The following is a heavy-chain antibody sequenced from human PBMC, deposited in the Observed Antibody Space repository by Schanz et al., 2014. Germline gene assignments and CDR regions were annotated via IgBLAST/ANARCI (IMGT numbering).Heavy chain of an antibody. CDR1: GFSLDIFA. CDR3: AKSQGSSFDS. D-gene: IGHD6-13*01. Sequence: EVHLFESGGGLVEPGGSLRLSCATSGFSLDIFAVSWVRQAPGKGLEWVSSFNDGGVNKYYADSVKGRFTISSDNSKSTLYLQMSSLRAEDTAVYYCAKSQGSSFDSWGQGTLVTVSS. J-gene: IGHJ4*02. CDR2: FNDGGVNK. V-gene: IGHV3-23*01.